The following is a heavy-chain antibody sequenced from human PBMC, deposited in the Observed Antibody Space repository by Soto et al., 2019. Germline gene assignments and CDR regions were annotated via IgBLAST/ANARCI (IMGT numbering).Heavy chain of an antibody. Sequence: GESLKISCRGSGYDFNTNWFGWVRQLPGRGLEWVGILYPGDSDTRYNPSLQGHVTLSVDVTVSTAFLQWRSLETSDTGMYFCARLPRDCNKTSCYYADHWGQGTQVTVSS. V-gene: IGHV5-51*01. D-gene: IGHD3-3*01. CDR1: GYDFNTNW. CDR3: ARLPRDCNKTSCYYADH. J-gene: IGHJ4*02. CDR2: LYPGDSDT.